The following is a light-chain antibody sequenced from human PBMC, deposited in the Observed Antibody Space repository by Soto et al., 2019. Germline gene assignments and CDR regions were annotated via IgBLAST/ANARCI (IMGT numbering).Light chain of an antibody. J-gene: IGKJ2*01. CDR1: QSISNW. CDR2: DAS. Sequence: DIQMTQSPSTLSASVGDRVTITCRASQSISNWLAWYQQKPGKAPKLLIYDASSLKSGVPSRFSGSGSGTEFTLTISSLQPDDFATYYCQQYNSYSYTFGQGTKLEIK. V-gene: IGKV1-5*01. CDR3: QQYNSYSYT.